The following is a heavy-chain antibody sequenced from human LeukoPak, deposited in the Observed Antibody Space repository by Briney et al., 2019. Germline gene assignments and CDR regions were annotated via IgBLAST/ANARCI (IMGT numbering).Heavy chain of an antibody. CDR3: ARDRVYDYSNPRGFDY. D-gene: IGHD4-11*01. CDR2: ISGYNGKT. J-gene: IGHJ4*02. CDR1: GYPFTSFG. V-gene: IGHV1-18*03. Sequence: ASVRVSCKASGYPFTSFGISWVRQAPGQGLEWMGWISGYNGKTNYAQNLQGRVTITTDTSTSTAYMDLGSLRSDDMAVYYCARDRVYDYSNPRGFDYWGQGTLVTVSS.